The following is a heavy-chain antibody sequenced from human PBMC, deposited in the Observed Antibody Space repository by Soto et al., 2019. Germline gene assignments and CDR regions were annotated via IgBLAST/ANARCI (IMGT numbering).Heavy chain of an antibody. CDR2: MNGGNGHT. CDR3: ARDDGQGSFAP. J-gene: IGHJ5*02. D-gene: IGHD4-17*01. Sequence: QVQLVQSGSEVKKPGASVKLSCKASGYPFTGHALHWVRQAPGQSPEWVGWMNGGNGHTKYSQKLQGRVTITRDTSANTAYMELTRVRSDDTALYYCARDDGQGSFAPWGKGRLVTVSS. CDR1: GYPFTGHA. V-gene: IGHV1-3*01.